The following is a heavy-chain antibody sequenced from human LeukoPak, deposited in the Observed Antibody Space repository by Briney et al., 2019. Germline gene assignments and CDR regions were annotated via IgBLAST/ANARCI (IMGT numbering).Heavy chain of an antibody. J-gene: IGHJ4*02. CDR2: IYTSGST. D-gene: IGHD4-17*01. Sequence: SQTLSLTCTVSGGSISSGSYYWSWIRQPAGKGLEWIGRIYTSGSTNYNPSLKSRVTISVDTSKNQFSLKLSSVTAADTAVYYCARRFYGLTIYFDYWGQGTLVTVSS. CDR3: ARRFYGLTIYFDY. CDR1: GGSISSGSYY. V-gene: IGHV4-61*02.